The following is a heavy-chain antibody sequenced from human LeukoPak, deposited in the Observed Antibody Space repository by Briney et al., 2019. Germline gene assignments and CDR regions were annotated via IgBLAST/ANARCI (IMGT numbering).Heavy chain of an antibody. CDR1: GFTFSSYA. D-gene: IGHD3-22*01. CDR3: ARDGYYYDSSGFFDY. Sequence: PGRSLRLSCAASGFTFSSYAMHWVRQAPGKGLEWVAVISYDGSNKYYADSVKGRFTISRDNSKNTLYLQMNSLRAEDTAVYYCARDGYYYDSSGFFDYWGQGTLVTVSS. V-gene: IGHV3-30*07. CDR2: ISYDGSNK. J-gene: IGHJ4*02.